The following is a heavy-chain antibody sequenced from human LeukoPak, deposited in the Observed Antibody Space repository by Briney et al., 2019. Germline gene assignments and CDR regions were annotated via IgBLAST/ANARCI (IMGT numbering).Heavy chain of an antibody. CDR1: GGSISSSNW. V-gene: IGHV4-4*02. J-gene: IGHJ3*02. CDR3: ARFGRLSTADAFDI. Sequence: PSGTLSLTCAVSGGSISSSNWWSWVRQPPGKGLEWIGEIYHSGSTNYNPSLKSRVTISVDKSKNQFSLKLSSVTAADTAVYYCARFGRLSTADAFDIWGQGTMVTVSS. D-gene: IGHD5/OR15-5a*01. CDR2: IYHSGST.